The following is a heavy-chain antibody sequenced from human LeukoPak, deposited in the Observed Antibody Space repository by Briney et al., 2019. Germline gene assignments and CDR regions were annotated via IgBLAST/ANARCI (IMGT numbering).Heavy chain of an antibody. Sequence: SGGSLRLSCAASGFTFSTYGMHWVRQAPGKGLEWVAVIWFDGRNKYYVDSVRGRFSLSREHSKHTLYLQMNTLSAEDTGVYYCARDRGSGDSFDLWGQGAMVTVSS. D-gene: IGHD6-19*01. CDR2: IWFDGRNK. CDR1: GFTFSTYG. V-gene: IGHV3-33*01. CDR3: ARDRGSGDSFDL. J-gene: IGHJ3*01.